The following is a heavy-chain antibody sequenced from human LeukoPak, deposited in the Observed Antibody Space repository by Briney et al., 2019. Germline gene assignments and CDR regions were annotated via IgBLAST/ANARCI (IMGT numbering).Heavy chain of an antibody. V-gene: IGHV3-9*01. Sequence: GGSLRLSCAASGFTFDDYAMHWVRQTPGKGLEWVSGINWNSGSIGYADSVKGRFTISRDNAKNSLYLQMNNLRAGDTALYYCARGGGIVGASNRYYYYYMDVWGKGTTVTISS. J-gene: IGHJ6*03. CDR3: ARGGGIVGASNRYYYYYMDV. CDR2: INWNSGSI. D-gene: IGHD1-26*01. CDR1: GFTFDDYA.